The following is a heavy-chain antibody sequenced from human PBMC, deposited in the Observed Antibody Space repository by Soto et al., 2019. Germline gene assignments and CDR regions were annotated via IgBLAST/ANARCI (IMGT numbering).Heavy chain of an antibody. CDR3: ARHVGYCSGGSCYKPPYFDY. Sequence: SETLSLTCTFSGGSISSYYWSWIRQPPGKGLEWIGYIYYSGSTNYNPSLKSRVTISVDTSKNQFSLKLSSVTAADTAVYYCARHVGYCSGGSCYKPPYFDYWGQGTLVTVSS. CDR2: IYYSGST. V-gene: IGHV4-59*08. J-gene: IGHJ4*02. CDR1: GGSISSYY. D-gene: IGHD2-15*01.